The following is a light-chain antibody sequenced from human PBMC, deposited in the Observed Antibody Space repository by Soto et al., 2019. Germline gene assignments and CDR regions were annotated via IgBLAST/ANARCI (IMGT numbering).Light chain of an antibody. CDR1: QSISSVY. Sequence: EIVLTQSPGTLSLSPGERATLSCRASQSISSVYLGWYQQKPGQAPRLLIYGTSSRATGIPDRFSGSGSGTDFTLTITRLEPEDFAVYYCQQYESSPRTFGQGTKVEIK. V-gene: IGKV3-20*01. J-gene: IGKJ1*01. CDR2: GTS. CDR3: QQYESSPRT.